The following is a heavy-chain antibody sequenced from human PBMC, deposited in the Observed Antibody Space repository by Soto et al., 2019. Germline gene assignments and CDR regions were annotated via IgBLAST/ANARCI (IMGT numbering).Heavy chain of an antibody. D-gene: IGHD3-22*01. J-gene: IGHJ4*02. CDR1: GFTFSIYA. V-gene: IGHV3-64D*06. CDR3: VKGEYYYDGSAYYPFDY. Sequence: EVQLVESGGGLVQPGGSLRLSCSASGFTFSIYAMHWVRQAPGKGLEYVSSISTNGGSTHYADSVKGRFTISRDNSKNAXYLQMSSLRAEDTAVYYCVKGEYYYDGSAYYPFDYWGQGTLVTVSS. CDR2: ISTNGGST.